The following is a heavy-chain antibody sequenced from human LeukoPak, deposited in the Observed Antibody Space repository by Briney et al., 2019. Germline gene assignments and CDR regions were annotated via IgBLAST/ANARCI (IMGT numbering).Heavy chain of an antibody. D-gene: IGHD4-17*01. J-gene: IGHJ4*02. CDR2: INPSGGST. CDR3: ARVQSVGYGDNNFDC. CDR1: GYTFTSYY. V-gene: IGHV1-46*01. Sequence: ASVKVSCKASGYTFTSYYMHWVRQAPGQGLEWMGIINPSGGSTSYAQKFQGRVTMTRDTSTSTVYMELSSLRSEDTAVYYCARVQSVGYGDNNFDCWGQGTLVTVSS.